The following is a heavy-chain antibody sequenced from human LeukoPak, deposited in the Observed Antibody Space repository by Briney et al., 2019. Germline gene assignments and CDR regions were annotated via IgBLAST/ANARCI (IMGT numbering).Heavy chain of an antibody. V-gene: IGHV1-69*04. CDR1: GGTFSSYA. J-gene: IGHJ1*01. CDR3: ARGGIGRTNRPTAEYFQH. D-gene: IGHD6-13*01. Sequence: SVKVSCKASGGTFSSYAISWVRQAPGQGLEWMGRIIPILGIANYAQKFQGRVTITADKSTSTAYMELSSLRSEDTAVYYCARGGIGRTNRPTAEYFQHWGQGTLVTVSS. CDR2: IIPILGIA.